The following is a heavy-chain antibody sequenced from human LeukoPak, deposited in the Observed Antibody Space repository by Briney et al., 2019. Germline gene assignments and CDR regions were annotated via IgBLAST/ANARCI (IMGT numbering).Heavy chain of an antibody. V-gene: IGHV4-39*01. CDR2: IYHSGST. Sequence: SETLSLTCIVSGGSISNSYYYWGWIRQPPGKGLEWIGSIYHSGSTYYNTSLKSRVTISVDTSKNQFSLKLSSVTAADTAVYYCARGSFGESPDYWGQGTLVTVSS. CDR1: GGSISNSYYY. CDR3: ARGSFGESPDY. J-gene: IGHJ4*02. D-gene: IGHD3-10*01.